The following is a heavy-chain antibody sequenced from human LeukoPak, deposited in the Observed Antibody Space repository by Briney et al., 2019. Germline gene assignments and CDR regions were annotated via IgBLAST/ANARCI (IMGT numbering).Heavy chain of an antibody. CDR3: ARAFSVYYDFWSGYLGNGMDV. Sequence: GSLRLSCAASGFTFSSYGMSWVRQPPGKGLEWIGEINHSGSTNYNPSLKSRVTISVDTSKNQFSLKLSSVTAADTAVYYCARAFSVYYDFWSGYLGNGMDVWGQGTTVTVSS. CDR2: INHSGST. CDR1: GFTFSSYG. D-gene: IGHD3-3*01. J-gene: IGHJ6*02. V-gene: IGHV4-34*01.